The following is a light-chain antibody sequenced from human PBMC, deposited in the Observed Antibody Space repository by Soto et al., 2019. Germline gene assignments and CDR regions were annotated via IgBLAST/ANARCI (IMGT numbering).Light chain of an antibody. J-gene: IGKJ1*01. CDR3: QHYGNSPT. CDR2: GAS. CDR1: QSVSSGY. Sequence: EIVLTQSPGTLSLSPGDGATLSCRASQSVSSGYLAWYQQKPGQAPRLLIYGASRRATGIPDRFSGSGSGTDFTLSIGRLEPEDFAVYWCQHYGNSPTFGQGTKVDI. V-gene: IGKV3-20*01.